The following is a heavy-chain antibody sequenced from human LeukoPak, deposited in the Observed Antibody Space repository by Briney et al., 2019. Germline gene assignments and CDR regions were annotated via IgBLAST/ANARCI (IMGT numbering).Heavy chain of an antibody. Sequence: GGSLRLSCAASGFTFSSYEMNWVRQAPGKGLEWVSYISSSGSTIYYADSVKGRFTISRDNAKNSLYLQMNSLRAEDTAVYYCAKSPITMIVGSPDYWGQGTLVTVSS. CDR3: AKSPITMIVGSPDY. D-gene: IGHD3-22*01. V-gene: IGHV3-48*03. CDR2: ISSSGSTI. J-gene: IGHJ4*02. CDR1: GFTFSSYE.